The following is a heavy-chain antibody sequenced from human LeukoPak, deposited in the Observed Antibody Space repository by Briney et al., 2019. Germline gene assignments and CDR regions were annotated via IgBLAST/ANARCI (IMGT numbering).Heavy chain of an antibody. Sequence: ASEKVSCKASGYTFTGYCMHWVRQATGQGLEWMGWINPNSGGTNYAQKFQGRVTMTRDTSISTAYMELSRLRSDDTAVYYCARDLEDSSGWYPIDYWGQGTLVTVSS. D-gene: IGHD6-19*01. V-gene: IGHV1-2*02. J-gene: IGHJ4*02. CDR1: GYTFTGYC. CDR3: ARDLEDSSGWYPIDY. CDR2: INPNSGGT.